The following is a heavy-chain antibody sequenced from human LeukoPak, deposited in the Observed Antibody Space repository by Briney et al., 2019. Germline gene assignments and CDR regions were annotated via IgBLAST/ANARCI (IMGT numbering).Heavy chain of an antibody. CDR1: GGSISSYY. CDR3: ARRLRLGELSPGGYYFDY. Sequence: SETLSLTCTVSGGSISSYYWSWIRQPPGKGLEWIGYIYYSGSTNYNPSLKSRVTISVNTSKNQFSLKLSSVTAADTAVYYCARRLRLGELSPGGYYFDYWGQGTLVTVSS. V-gene: IGHV4-59*08. J-gene: IGHJ4*02. CDR2: IYYSGST. D-gene: IGHD3-16*02.